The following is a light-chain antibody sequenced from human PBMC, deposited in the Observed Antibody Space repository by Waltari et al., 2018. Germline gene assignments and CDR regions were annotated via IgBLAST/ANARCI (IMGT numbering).Light chain of an antibody. CDR2: DAN. J-gene: IGKJ4*01. CDR3: QQRGNWPMT. Sequence: EVVLTQSPATLSLSHGETATLSCRASQGISNYLAWYQHKPGQAPRLLIYDANNRATGIPARFGGSGSGTDFTLTISSLDPEDFAVYFCQQRGNWPMTFGGGTKVEIK. CDR1: QGISNY. V-gene: IGKV3-11*01.